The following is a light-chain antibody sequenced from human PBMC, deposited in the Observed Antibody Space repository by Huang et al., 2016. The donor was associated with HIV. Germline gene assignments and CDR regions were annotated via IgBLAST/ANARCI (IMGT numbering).Light chain of an antibody. CDR1: QSVSRD. V-gene: IGKV3-15*01. CDR2: AAS. J-gene: IGKJ4*01. Sequence: EIVMTQSPVTLSVSPGGRATLSCRASQSVSRDVAWYQQKLGQPPMLLIFAASRRAAGIPARFSGSGSGTEFTLTISSLQSEDFATYYCQQFHNWPPLSFGGGTKVEI. CDR3: QQFHNWPPLS.